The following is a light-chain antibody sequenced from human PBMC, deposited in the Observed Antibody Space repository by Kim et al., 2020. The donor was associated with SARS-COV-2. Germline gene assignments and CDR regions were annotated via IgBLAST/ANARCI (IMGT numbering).Light chain of an antibody. CDR1: QGIGSA. J-gene: IGKJ4*01. V-gene: IGKV1-13*02. CDR2: DAS. Sequence: AIQLTQSPSSLSASVRDRVTITCRASQGIGSALAWYQQKSGKAPNLLIYDASSLQSGVPSRFRGGGSGTEFTLTISSLQPEDFATYYCQQFNSFPLTFGGGTKLEI. CDR3: QQFNSFPLT.